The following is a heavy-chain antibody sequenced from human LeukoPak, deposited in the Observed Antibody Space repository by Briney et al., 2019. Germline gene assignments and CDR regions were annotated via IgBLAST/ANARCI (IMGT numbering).Heavy chain of an antibody. CDR1: GYTFTNYD. D-gene: IGHD2-15*01. CDR2: MNPNSGNT. V-gene: IGHV1-8*01. J-gene: IGHJ4*02. Sequence: ASVKVSCKDSGYTFTNYDINWVRRATGQGLEWMGWMNPNSGNTGYAQKFQGRVTMARSTSISTAYMELSSLTSEDTAVYYCARVSLGYCSGGTCYFQDHWGQGTLVTVSS. CDR3: ARVSLGYCSGGTCYFQDH.